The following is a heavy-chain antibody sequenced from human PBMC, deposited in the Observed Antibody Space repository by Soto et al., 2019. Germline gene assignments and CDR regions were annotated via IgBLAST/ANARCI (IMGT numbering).Heavy chain of an antibody. Sequence: EVQLVESGGGLVKPGGSLRLSCAASGVTFSNAWMNWVRQAPGKGLEWVGRIKSKTDGGTTDYAAPVKGRFTISRDDSKHTLYLQMNSLKTEDTAVYYCTTDPIRWLEHYYYGMDVWGQGTTVTVSS. CDR2: IKSKTDGGTT. D-gene: IGHD6-19*01. J-gene: IGHJ6*02. CDR3: TTDPIRWLEHYYYGMDV. V-gene: IGHV3-15*07. CDR1: GVTFSNAW.